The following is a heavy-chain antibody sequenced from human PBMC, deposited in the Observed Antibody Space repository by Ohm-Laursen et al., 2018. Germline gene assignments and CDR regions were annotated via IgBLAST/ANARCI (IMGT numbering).Heavy chain of an antibody. V-gene: IGHV1-18*01. Sequence: SVKVSCKASGYIFTSYGISWVRQAPGQGLEWMGWISAYNGNTNYAQKLQGRVTMTRDTSISTAYMELSRLRSDDTAVYYCARYRCTNGVCFFDYWGQGTLVTVSS. CDR3: ARYRCTNGVCFFDY. J-gene: IGHJ4*02. CDR1: GYIFTSYG. D-gene: IGHD2-8*01. CDR2: ISAYNGNT.